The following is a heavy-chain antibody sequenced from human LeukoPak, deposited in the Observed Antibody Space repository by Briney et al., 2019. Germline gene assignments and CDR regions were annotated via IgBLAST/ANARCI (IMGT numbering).Heavy chain of an antibody. CDR2: IYSSGST. J-gene: IGHJ4*01. D-gene: IGHD6-25*01. CDR1: GGSISSSSYY. CDR3: AKSGGYGLIDY. V-gene: IGHV4-39*01. Sequence: SETLSLACTVSGGSISSSSYYWGWIRQPPGKGLEWIGSIYSSGSTYYNSSLKSRVTISIDTSKNQVSLKMSSVTAADTAVYYCAKSGGYGLIDYWGQGTLVTVSS.